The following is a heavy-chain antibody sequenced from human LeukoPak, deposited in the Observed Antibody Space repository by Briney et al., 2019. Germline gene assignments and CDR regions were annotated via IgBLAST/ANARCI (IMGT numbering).Heavy chain of an antibody. CDR2: IYTSGST. Sequence: SETLSLTCTVSGGSISSGSYYWSWIRQPAGKGLGWIGRIYTSGSTNYNPSLKSRVTISVDTSKNQFSLKLSSVTAADTAVYYCARHSFYGDLGVDYWGQGTLVTVSS. CDR3: ARHSFYGDLGVDY. D-gene: IGHD4-17*01. V-gene: IGHV4-61*02. CDR1: GGSISSGSYY. J-gene: IGHJ4*02.